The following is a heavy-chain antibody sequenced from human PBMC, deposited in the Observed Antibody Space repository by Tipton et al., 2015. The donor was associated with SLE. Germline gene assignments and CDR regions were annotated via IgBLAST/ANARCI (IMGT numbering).Heavy chain of an antibody. CDR1: GGSISSSSYY. V-gene: IGHV4-39*07. D-gene: IGHD3-10*01. CDR3: ARDSRGGSPGSGSALDY. Sequence: TLSLTCTVSGGSISSSSYYWGWIRQPPGKGLEWVGSIHYSGRTYYNPSLQSRVTTSVDTSKNKFSLRLSSVTAADTAVYYCARDSRGGSPGSGSALDYWGQGTLVTVSS. J-gene: IGHJ4*02. CDR2: IHYSGRT.